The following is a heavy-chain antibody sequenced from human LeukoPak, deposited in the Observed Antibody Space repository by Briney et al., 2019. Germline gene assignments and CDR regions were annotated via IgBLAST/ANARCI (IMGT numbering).Heavy chain of an antibody. J-gene: IGHJ4*02. CDR1: GYTFTSYD. Sequence: ASVKVSCKASGYTFTSYDINWVRQAPGQGLGWMGWMNPNSGNTGYAQKFQGRVTMTRNTPIRTAYMELSSLRSADTAVYYCASRYYYDSSGYGRGYYFDYWGQGTLVTVSS. CDR3: ASRYYYDSSGYGRGYYFDY. CDR2: MNPNSGNT. D-gene: IGHD3-22*01. V-gene: IGHV1-8*01.